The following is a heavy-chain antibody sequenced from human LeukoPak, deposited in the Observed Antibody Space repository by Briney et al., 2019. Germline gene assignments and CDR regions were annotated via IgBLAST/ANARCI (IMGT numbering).Heavy chain of an antibody. CDR2: INHSGST. D-gene: IGHD3-16*02. CDR3: ARGYRQFDY. V-gene: IGHV4-34*01. J-gene: IGHJ4*02. Sequence: PSETLSLTCAVYGGSFSGYYWSWIRQPPGKGPEWIGEINHSGSTNYNPSLKSRVTISVDTSKNQFSLKLSSVTAADTAVYYCARGYRQFDYWGQGTLVTVSS. CDR1: GGSFSGYY.